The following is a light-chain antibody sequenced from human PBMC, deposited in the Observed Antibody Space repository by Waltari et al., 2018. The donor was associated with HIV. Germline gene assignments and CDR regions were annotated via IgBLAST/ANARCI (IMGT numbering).Light chain of an antibody. Sequence: QSVLTQPPSVSGAPGQWVTLSCPGGHPNLGTHEVHWSQQLPGTAPQLLIYNTNNPPSGVPDRFSGSKSGTSASLAITGLQADDEADYYCQSSDSTLSGSVFGGGTKLTVL. CDR1: HPNLGTHE. V-gene: IGLV1-40*01. J-gene: IGLJ2*01. CDR2: NTN. CDR3: QSSDSTLSGSV.